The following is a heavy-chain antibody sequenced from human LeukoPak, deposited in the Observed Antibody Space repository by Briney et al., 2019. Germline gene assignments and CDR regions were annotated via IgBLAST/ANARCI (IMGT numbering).Heavy chain of an antibody. Sequence: GGSLRLSCAASGFAFNTYALSWVRQAPGKGPGWVSGISDTGTRTYYADSVRGRFATSRDNSKSTLFLQMNSLRAEDTAVYYCAKYYFDNRGNYYFFHYGLDVWGQGTTVTVSS. CDR2: ISDTGTRT. V-gene: IGHV3-23*01. J-gene: IGHJ6*02. CDR1: GFAFNTYA. D-gene: IGHD3-22*01. CDR3: AKYYFDNRGNYYFFHYGLDV.